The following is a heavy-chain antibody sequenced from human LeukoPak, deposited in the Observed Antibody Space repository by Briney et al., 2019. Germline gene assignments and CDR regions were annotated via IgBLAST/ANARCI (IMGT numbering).Heavy chain of an antibody. CDR2: INHGGST. Sequence: SETLSLTCAVYGGSFSGYYWSWIRQPPGKGLEWIGEINHGGSTNYNPSLKSRVTISVNTSSNHISRMQSTVTAAETAVYYCWRNIRYFDWLLSTTYYFDYWGQGTLVTVSS. V-gene: IGHV4-34*01. CDR3: WRNIRYFDWLLSTTYYFDY. D-gene: IGHD3-9*01. CDR1: GGSFSGYY. J-gene: IGHJ4*02.